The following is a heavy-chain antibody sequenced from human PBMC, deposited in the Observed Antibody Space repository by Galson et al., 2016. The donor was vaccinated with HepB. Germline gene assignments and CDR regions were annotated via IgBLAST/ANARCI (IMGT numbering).Heavy chain of an antibody. Sequence: VRQAPGKGLEWVSTFGVSVNTYYADSVKGRFTISRDNSKNTLWLQMNSLRADDTAVYYCARDPEKFKVNHYYYYTMDVWGQGTTVTVTS. CDR3: ARDPEKFKVNHYYYYTMDV. CDR2: FGVSVNT. D-gene: IGHD1-14*01. V-gene: IGHV3-53*01. J-gene: IGHJ6*02.